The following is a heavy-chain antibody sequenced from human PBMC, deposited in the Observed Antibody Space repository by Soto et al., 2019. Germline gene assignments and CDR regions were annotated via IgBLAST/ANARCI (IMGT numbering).Heavy chain of an antibody. Sequence: QVELVQSGAEVKKPGASVKVSCKASGYTLSTYGFSWVRQAPGQGLEWMGWIGGYKGDIKYAQKFQGRVSMTTDTSTDTAYMELRSLRSDDTAVYYCARDTGNIVTEYCFDFWGQGTLVTVSS. CDR1: GYTLSTYG. D-gene: IGHD1-1*01. V-gene: IGHV1-18*04. J-gene: IGHJ4*02. CDR2: IGGYKGDI. CDR3: ARDTGNIVTEYCFDF.